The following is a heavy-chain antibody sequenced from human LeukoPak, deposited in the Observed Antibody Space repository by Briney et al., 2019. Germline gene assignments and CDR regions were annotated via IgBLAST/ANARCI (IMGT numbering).Heavy chain of an antibody. J-gene: IGHJ4*02. D-gene: IGHD7-27*01. CDR1: GFIFSHYG. CDR2: ITSRSTT. CDR3: AKDGNWARFEN. Sequence: GGSLRLSCAASGFIFSHYGMNWVRQAPGKGLEWVSGITSRSTTYYADSVKGRFTISRDNSKNMVWLQINSPTAEDTATYYCAKDGNWARFENWGQGTLVTVSS. V-gene: IGHV3-23*01.